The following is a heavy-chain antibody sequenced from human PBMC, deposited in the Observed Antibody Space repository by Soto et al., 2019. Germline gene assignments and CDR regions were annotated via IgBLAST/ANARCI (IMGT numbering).Heavy chain of an antibody. J-gene: IGHJ6*02. V-gene: IGHV1-18*01. CDR1: GYTFTRYG. CDR3: ARDGYYDSSGYVPRYYYYGMDV. D-gene: IGHD3-22*01. Sequence: ASVKVSCKASGYTFTRYGIIWVRQAPGQGLEWMGWISAYNGNTNYAQKLQGRVTMTTDTSTSTAYMELRSLRSDDTAVYYCARDGYYDSSGYVPRYYYYGMDVWGQGTTVTVSS. CDR2: ISAYNGNT.